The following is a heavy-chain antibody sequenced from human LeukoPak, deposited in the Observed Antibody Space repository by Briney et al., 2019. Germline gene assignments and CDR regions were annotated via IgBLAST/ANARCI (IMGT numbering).Heavy chain of an antibody. CDR1: GGSISTYY. J-gene: IGHJ2*01. Sequence: SETLSLTCTVSGGSISTYYWSWIRQPAGKGLEWIGRIYTSGSTNYNPSLKSRVTISVDTSKNQFSLKLSSVTAADTAVYYCARVLEGSSGQHWYFDLWGRGTLVTVSS. CDR3: ARVLEGSSGQHWYFDL. D-gene: IGHD6-19*01. V-gene: IGHV4-4*07. CDR2: IYTSGST.